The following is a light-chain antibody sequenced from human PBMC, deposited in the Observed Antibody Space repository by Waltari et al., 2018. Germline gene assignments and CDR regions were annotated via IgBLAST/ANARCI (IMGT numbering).Light chain of an antibody. V-gene: IGLV2-8*01. CDR1: SSDVGGYNY. CDR2: EVT. J-gene: IGLJ2*01. Sequence: QSALTQPPSASGSPGQSVPTSCTGTSSDVGGYNYVSWYQQHPGKAPKLMISEVTKRPSGVPDRFSGSKSGNTASLTVSGLQAEDEADYYCSSYAGSNNLVFGGGTKLTVL. CDR3: SSYAGSNNLV.